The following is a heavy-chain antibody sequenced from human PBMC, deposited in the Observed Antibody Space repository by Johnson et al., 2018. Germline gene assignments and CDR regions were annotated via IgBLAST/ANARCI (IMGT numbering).Heavy chain of an antibody. CDR3: ARGPRYCSGGSCLLFDY. Sequence: QVQLQESGAEVKKPESSVKVSCKASGDNLNNYIISWVRQAPGQGLEWMGRIIPVNGIANYAHRFRGRLTITADRSTSTAYMELSRLRSEDTAVYYCARGPRYCSGGSCLLFDYWGQGTLVTVSS. V-gene: IGHV1-69*09. J-gene: IGHJ4*02. CDR1: GDNLNNYI. D-gene: IGHD2-15*01. CDR2: IIPVNGIA.